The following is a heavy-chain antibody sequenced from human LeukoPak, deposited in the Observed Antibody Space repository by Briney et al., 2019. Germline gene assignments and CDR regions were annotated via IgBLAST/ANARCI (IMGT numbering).Heavy chain of an antibody. CDR2: INWNGGTT. D-gene: IGHD3-16*02. V-gene: IGHV3-20*04. CDR3: ARGGYRQLAYFDY. J-gene: IGHJ4*02. CDR1: GFTFDDYG. Sequence: GGSLRLSCEASGFTFDDYGMTWVRQVPGKGLEWISSINWNGGTTSYADPVKGRFTISRDNDKNSLYMQINSLRAEDTALYYCARGGYRQLAYFDYWGQGALVTVSS.